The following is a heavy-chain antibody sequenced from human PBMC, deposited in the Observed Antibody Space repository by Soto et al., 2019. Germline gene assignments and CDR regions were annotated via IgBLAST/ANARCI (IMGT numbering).Heavy chain of an antibody. J-gene: IGHJ3*02. CDR1: GDSVSSNSAA. Sequence: SPTLSLTCAISGDSVSSNSAAWNWIRQSPSRGLEWLGRTYYRSKWYNDYAVSVKSRITINPDTSKNQFSLQLNSVTPEDTAVYYCARDPLRFLEWLSRHDAFDIWGQGTMVTVSS. V-gene: IGHV6-1*01. D-gene: IGHD3-3*01. CDR2: TYYRSKWYN. CDR3: ARDPLRFLEWLSRHDAFDI.